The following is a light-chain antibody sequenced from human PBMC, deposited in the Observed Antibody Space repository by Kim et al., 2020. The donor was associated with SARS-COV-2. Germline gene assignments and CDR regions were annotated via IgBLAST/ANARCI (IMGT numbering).Light chain of an antibody. J-gene: IGKJ3*01. CDR2: GAS. V-gene: IGKV3-15*01. CDR1: QRVSSN. CDR3: QHYNDWPFT. Sequence: VSPGERATLSCRASQRVSSNVAWYQQKPGQAPRLLIYGASTRATGIPARFSGSGSGTEFTLTISSLQSEDFAVYFCQHYNDWPFTFGPGTKVDIK.